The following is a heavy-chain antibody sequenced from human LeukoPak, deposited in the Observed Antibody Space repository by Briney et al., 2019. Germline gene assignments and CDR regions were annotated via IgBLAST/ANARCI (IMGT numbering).Heavy chain of an antibody. CDR3: ATDGYRHQLLNWFDP. CDR2: FDPEDGET. J-gene: IGHJ5*02. Sequence: ASVKVSCKVSGYTLTELSMHWVRQAPGKGLEWMVGFDPEDGETIYAQKFQGRVTMTEDTSTDTAYMELSSLRSEDTAVYYCATDGYRHQLLNWFDPWGQGTLVTVSS. D-gene: IGHD2-2*01. CDR1: GYTLTELS. V-gene: IGHV1-24*01.